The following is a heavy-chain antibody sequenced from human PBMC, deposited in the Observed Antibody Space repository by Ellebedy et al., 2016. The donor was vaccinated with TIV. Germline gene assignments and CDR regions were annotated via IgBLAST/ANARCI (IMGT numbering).Heavy chain of an antibody. V-gene: IGHV4-39*01. Sequence: SETLSLXXTVSGGSISSSSYYWGWIRQPPGKGLEWIGSIYYSGSTYYNPSLKSRVTISVDTSKNQFSLKLSSVTAADTAVYYCARRVAAAGTLFDYWGQGTLVTVSS. D-gene: IGHD6-13*01. CDR2: IYYSGST. CDR1: GGSISSSSYY. J-gene: IGHJ4*02. CDR3: ARRVAAAGTLFDY.